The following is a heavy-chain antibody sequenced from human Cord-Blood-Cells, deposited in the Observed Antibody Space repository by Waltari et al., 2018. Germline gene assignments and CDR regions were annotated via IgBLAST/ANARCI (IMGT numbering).Heavy chain of an antibody. D-gene: IGHD5-12*01. CDR1: GGSFSCYS. V-gene: IGHV4-34*01. Sequence: QVQLQPWGAGLLKPSATLSLTCAVYGGSFSCYSWSWTRQPPGKGLEWIGEINHSGSTNYNPSLKSRVTISVDTSKNQFSLKLSSVTAADTAVYYCARGQFPNYSGYDYYFDYWGQGTLVTVSS. CDR3: ARGQFPNYSGYDYYFDY. CDR2: INHSGST. J-gene: IGHJ4*02.